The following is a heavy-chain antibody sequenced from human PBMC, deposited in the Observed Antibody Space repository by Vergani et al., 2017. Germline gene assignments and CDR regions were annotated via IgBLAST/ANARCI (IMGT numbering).Heavy chain of an antibody. V-gene: IGHV3-21*01. CDR3: ARDGYYVGSGSYPDFYYWGLGV. Sequence: EVQLVESGGGLVKRGGSLRLSCAASGFTFSSYSMNWVRQAPGKGLEWVSSISSSSSYIHYSDSLKGRFTISRDNAKSSLYLQMNSLRAEDTGVYYCARDGYYVGSGSYPDFYYWGLGVWGQGTAVTVSS. CDR2: ISSSSSYI. D-gene: IGHD3-10*01. J-gene: IGHJ6*02. CDR1: GFTFSSYS.